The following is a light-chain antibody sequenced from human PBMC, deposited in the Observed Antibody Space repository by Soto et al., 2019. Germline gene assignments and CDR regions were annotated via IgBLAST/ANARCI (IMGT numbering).Light chain of an antibody. J-gene: IGLJ3*02. CDR1: SSNIGAGYD. V-gene: IGLV1-40*01. CDR3: QSYDSSLSAPV. CDR2: GNS. Sequence: QSVLTQPPSVSGAPGQRVTISCTGSSSNIGAGYDVHWYQQLPGTAPKLLIYGNSNRPSGVPDRFSGSKSGTSPSLAITGLQAEDEADYYCQSYDSSLSAPVFGGWTKLTVL.